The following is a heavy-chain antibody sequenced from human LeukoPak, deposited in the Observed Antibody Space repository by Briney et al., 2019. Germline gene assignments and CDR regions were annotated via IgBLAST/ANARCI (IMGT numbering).Heavy chain of an antibody. CDR2: IYYSGST. V-gene: IGHV4-31*03. CDR1: GGSISSGGYY. Sequence: PSQTLSLTCTVSGGSISSGGYYWSWIRQHPGKGLEWIGYIYYSGSTYYNPSLKSRVTISVDTSKNQFSLKLSSVTAADTAVYYCAREVLVGALFDYWGQGTLVTVSS. D-gene: IGHD1-26*01. J-gene: IGHJ4*02. CDR3: AREVLVGALFDY.